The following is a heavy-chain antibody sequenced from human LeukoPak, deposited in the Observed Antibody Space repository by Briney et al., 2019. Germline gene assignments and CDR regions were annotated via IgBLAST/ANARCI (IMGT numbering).Heavy chain of an antibody. D-gene: IGHD6-19*01. CDR3: ARDPPGSGWHVLPDY. J-gene: IGHJ4*02. CDR2: INSDGSST. CDR1: GFTFSSSW. Sequence: GGSLRLSCAASGFTFSSSWMHWVRQAPGKGLVWVSHINSDGSSTSYADSVKGRFTISRDNAKNTLYLQMNSLRAEDTAVYYCARDPPGSGWHVLPDYWGQGTLVTVSS. V-gene: IGHV3-74*01.